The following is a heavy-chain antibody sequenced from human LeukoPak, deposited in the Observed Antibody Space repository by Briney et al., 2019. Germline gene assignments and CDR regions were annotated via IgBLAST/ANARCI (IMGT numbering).Heavy chain of an antibody. CDR1: GFTFDDYG. D-gene: IGHD4-17*01. Sequence: GGSLRLSCAASGFTFDDYGMSWVRQAPGKGLEWVSNINWNGDSTGYADSVKGRLTISRDNAKNSLYLQMNSLRAEDTAVYYCARDRDDYGDYTLGIWGQGTLVTVSS. CDR2: INWNGDST. J-gene: IGHJ4*02. CDR3: ARDRDDYGDYTLGI. V-gene: IGHV3-20*04.